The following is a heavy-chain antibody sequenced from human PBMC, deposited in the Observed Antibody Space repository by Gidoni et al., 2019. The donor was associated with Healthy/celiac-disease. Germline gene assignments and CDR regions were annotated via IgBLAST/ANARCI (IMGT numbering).Heavy chain of an antibody. Sequence: EVQLVESGGGLVQPGGSLRLSCAASGFTFSSYWMSWVRQAPGKGLEWVANIKQDGSEKYYVDSVKGRFTISRDNAKNSLYLQMNSLRAEDTAVYYCAGTIAVAGTPHWFDPWGQGTLVTVSS. CDR1: GFTFSSYW. J-gene: IGHJ5*02. D-gene: IGHD6-19*01. CDR3: AGTIAVAGTPHWFDP. CDR2: IKQDGSEK. V-gene: IGHV3-7*01.